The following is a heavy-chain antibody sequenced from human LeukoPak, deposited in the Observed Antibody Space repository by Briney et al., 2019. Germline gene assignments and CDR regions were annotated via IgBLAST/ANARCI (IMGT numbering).Heavy chain of an antibody. CDR1: GFPFANTW. J-gene: IGHJ4*02. Sequence: GGSLRLSCAASGFPFANTWMRWVRQAPGKGLVWVSLINNDGSARSYADSVKGRFTISRDNAKNTVYLQMNSLRAEDTAVYYCAIGGTYGSGSWGQGTLVTVSS. CDR2: INNDGSAR. CDR3: AIGGTYGSGS. V-gene: IGHV3-74*01. D-gene: IGHD3-10*01.